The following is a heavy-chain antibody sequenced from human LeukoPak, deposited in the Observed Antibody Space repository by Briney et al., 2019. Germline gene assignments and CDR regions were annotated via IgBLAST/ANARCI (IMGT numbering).Heavy chain of an antibody. J-gene: IGHJ6*02. Sequence: ASVKVSCKASGYTFTGYYMHWVRQAPGQGLEWMGWINPNSGGTNYAQKFQGRVTMTRDTSISTAYMELSRLRSDDPAVYYCARDPLIAVAGTKFYYGMDVWGQGTTVTVSS. CDR2: INPNSGGT. CDR1: GYTFTGYY. D-gene: IGHD6-19*01. V-gene: IGHV1-2*02. CDR3: ARDPLIAVAGTKFYYGMDV.